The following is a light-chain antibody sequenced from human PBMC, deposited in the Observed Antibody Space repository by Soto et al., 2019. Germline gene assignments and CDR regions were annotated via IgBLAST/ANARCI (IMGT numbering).Light chain of an antibody. V-gene: IGLV4-69*01. J-gene: IGLJ3*02. CDR2: LNSDGSH. CDR3: QTWDTGIWV. CDR1: SGHRTYA. Sequence: QPVLTQSPSASASLGASVKLTCTLSSGHRTYAIAWHQQQPEKGPRYLMKLNSDGSHSKGDGIPDRFSGSSFGAERYLTISSLQSEDEADYYCQTWDTGIWVFGGGTKLTVL.